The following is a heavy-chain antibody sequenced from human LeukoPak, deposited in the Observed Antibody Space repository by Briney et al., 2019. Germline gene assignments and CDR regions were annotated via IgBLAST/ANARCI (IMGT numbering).Heavy chain of an antibody. Sequence: GGSLRLSCAASGFTFSSYGMHWVRQAPGKGLEWVAFIRYDGSNKYYADSVKGRFTISRDNSKNTLYLQMNSLRAEDTAVYYCATTYYYDSSGYYYLYYFDYWGQGTLVTVSS. CDR3: ATTYYYDSSGYYYLYYFDY. J-gene: IGHJ4*02. CDR1: GFTFSSYG. V-gene: IGHV3-30*02. CDR2: IRYDGSNK. D-gene: IGHD3-22*01.